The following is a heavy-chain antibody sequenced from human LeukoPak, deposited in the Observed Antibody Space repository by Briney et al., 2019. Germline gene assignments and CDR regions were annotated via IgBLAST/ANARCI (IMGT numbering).Heavy chain of an antibody. CDR3: ARDRGNWFDP. J-gene: IGHJ5*02. CDR1: GFTFSSYS. Sequence: GGSLRLSCATSGFTFSSYSMNWVRQAPGRGLEWVSSISSSSNYIYYADSVKGRFTISRDNAKNSLYLQMNSLRAEDTAVYYCARDRGNWFDPWGQGTLVTVSS. CDR2: ISSSSNYI. V-gene: IGHV3-21*01. D-gene: IGHD3-10*01.